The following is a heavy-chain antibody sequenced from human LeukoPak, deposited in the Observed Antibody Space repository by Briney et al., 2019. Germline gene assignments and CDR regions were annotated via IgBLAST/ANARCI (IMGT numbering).Heavy chain of an antibody. CDR2: VSWNSGHT. Sequence: PARSMTPSSLPSASSFAKYSIHWDRPAAGKGRGWDAGVSWNSGHTGYADSVKGRFTISRDNAKNSLYLQMNSLRAEDTALYYCAKDRTLLWFGEFAFDPWGQGTLVTVSS. CDR3: AKDRTLLWFGEFAFDP. J-gene: IGHJ5*02. D-gene: IGHD3-10*01. V-gene: IGHV3-9*01. CDR1: ASSFAKYS.